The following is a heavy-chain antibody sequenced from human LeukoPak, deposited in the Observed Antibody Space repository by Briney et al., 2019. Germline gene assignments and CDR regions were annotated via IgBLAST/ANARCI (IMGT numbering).Heavy chain of an antibody. Sequence: ASVKVSCKASGYSFTSHYMHWVRQAPGQGLEWLGLINPTGSSTLYAQKFQGRVTMTRDTSISTAYMELSSLRSEDTAVYYCARGRNYYDSSGYYYEGDAFDIWGQGTMVTVSS. V-gene: IGHV1-46*01. J-gene: IGHJ3*02. CDR1: GYSFTSHY. D-gene: IGHD3-22*01. CDR2: INPTGSST. CDR3: ARGRNYYDSSGYYYEGDAFDI.